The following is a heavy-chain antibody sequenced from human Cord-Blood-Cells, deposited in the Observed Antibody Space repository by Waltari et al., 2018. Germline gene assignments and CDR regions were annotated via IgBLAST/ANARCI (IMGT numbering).Heavy chain of an antibody. D-gene: IGHD6-13*01. J-gene: IGHJ4*02. CDR2: IYYSGST. CDR3: ARYSSSWY. CDR1: GGSISSSSYY. Sequence: QLQLQESSPGLVTPSETLSLTCTVSGGSISSSSYYWGWIRQPPGKGLEWIGSIYYSGSTYYNPSLKSRVTISVDTSKNQFSLKLSSVTAADTAVYYCARYSSSWYWGQGTLVTVSS. V-gene: IGHV4-39*01.